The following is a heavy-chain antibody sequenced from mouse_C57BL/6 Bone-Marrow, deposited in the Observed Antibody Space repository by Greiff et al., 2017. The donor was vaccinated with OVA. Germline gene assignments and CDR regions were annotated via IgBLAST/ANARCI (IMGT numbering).Heavy chain of an antibody. CDR2: IRSKSNNYAT. CDR3: VRGYGSSLDY. J-gene: IGHJ2*01. Sequence: VQLKESGGGLVQPKGSLKLSCAASGFSFNTYAMNWVRQAPGKGLEWVARIRSKSNNYATYYADSVKDRFTISRDDSESMLYLQMNNLKTEDTAMYYCVRGYGSSLDYWGQGTTLTVSS. V-gene: IGHV10-1*01. D-gene: IGHD1-1*01. CDR1: GFSFNTYA.